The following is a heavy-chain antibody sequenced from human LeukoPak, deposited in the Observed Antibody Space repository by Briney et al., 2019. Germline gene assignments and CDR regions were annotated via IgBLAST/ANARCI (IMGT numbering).Heavy chain of an antibody. D-gene: IGHD2-8*01. V-gene: IGHV4-59*01. CDR1: GGSISSYY. CDR3: ARHGVTRMTLLEVFYFYD. J-gene: IGHJ4*02. CDR2: IYYSGST. Sequence: SETLSLTCTVSGGSISSYYWSWIRQPPGKGLEWIGYIYYSGSTNYNPSLKSRVTVLVDTSKNQFSLKLSSVTAADTAVYFCARHGVTRMTLLEVFYFYDWGQESLVTVS.